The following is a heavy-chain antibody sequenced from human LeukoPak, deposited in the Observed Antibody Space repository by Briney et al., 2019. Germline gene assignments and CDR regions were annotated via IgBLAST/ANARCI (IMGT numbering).Heavy chain of an antibody. J-gene: IGHJ4*02. CDR3: ARARTRGNNWYFDY. CDR1: GDSISNYT. CDR2: IYYRGNT. V-gene: IGHV4-59*01. D-gene: IGHD1-1*01. Sequence: SETLSLTCTVSGDSISNYTWNWIRQPPGKGLEWIGYIYYRGNTNYNPSLKSRLTISADTSKSQFSLRVTSVTAADTAMYYCARARTRGNNWYFDYWGQGTVVIVSS.